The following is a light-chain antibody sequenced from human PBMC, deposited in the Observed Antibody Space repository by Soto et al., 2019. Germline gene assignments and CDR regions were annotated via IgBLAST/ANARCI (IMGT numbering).Light chain of an antibody. CDR3: AAWDDSLSGVV. V-gene: IGLV1-47*02. CDR2: SND. CDR1: RSNIGGND. Sequence: QSVLTQPPSASETPGQRVTISCSGSRSNIGGNDVYWYQQFPGTAPKLLIYSNDQRPSGVPDRFSGSKSGTSASLAISGLRSEDEADYYCAAWDDSLSGVVFGGGTKVTVL. J-gene: IGLJ2*01.